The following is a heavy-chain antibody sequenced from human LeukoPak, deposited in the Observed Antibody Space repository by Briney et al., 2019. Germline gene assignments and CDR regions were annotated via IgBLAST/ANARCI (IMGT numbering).Heavy chain of an antibody. CDR3: AKSSGRSATSKYYFDY. J-gene: IGHJ4*02. CDR1: GFTFSSYA. CDR2: ISGSGGST. V-gene: IGHV3-23*01. D-gene: IGHD6-19*01. Sequence: GWSLRLSCAASGFTFSSYAMSWVRQAPGKGLEWVSAISGSGGSTYYADSVKGRFTISRDNSKNTLYLQMNSLRAEDTAVYYCAKSSGRSATSKYYFDYWGQGTLVTVSS.